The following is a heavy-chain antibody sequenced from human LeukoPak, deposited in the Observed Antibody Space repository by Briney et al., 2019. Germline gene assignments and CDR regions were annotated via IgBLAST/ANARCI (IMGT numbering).Heavy chain of an antibody. V-gene: IGHV4-34*01. CDR1: GGSFSGYY. J-gene: IGHJ5*02. D-gene: IGHD3-3*01. CDR2: INHSGST. CDR3: ARVLRFLEWLQPGGWFDP. Sequence: SETLSLTCAVYGGSFSGYYWSWIRQPPGKGLEWIGEINHSGSTNYNPSLKSRVTISVDTSKNQFSLKLSSVTAADTAVYYCARVLRFLEWLQPGGWFDPWGQGTLVTVSS.